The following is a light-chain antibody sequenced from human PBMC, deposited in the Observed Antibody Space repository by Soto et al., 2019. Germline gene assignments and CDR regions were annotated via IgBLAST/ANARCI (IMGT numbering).Light chain of an antibody. CDR1: QRVTNN. Sequence: IVMSHSPAALSVSRVERATLSSRVSQRVTNNLAWYQQKAGQAPRLLIFGASTRATGIPARFSGSGSGTEFSLTISSLQSEDFAVYFCQGYGLWPFAFGEGTKVDI. CDR3: QGYGLWPFA. V-gene: IGKV3-15*01. CDR2: GAS. J-gene: IGKJ1*01.